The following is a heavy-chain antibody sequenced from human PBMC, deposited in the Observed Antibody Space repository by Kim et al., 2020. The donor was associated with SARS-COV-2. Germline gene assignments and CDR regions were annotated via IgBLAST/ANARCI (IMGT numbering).Heavy chain of an antibody. CDR3: ARDVGVNRGSHSRLVPFGY. CDR2: INPNSGGT. J-gene: IGHJ4*02. Sequence: ASVKVSCKASGYTFTGYYMHWVRQAPGQGLELMGRINPNSGGTNYAQKFQGRVTMTRDTSISTAYMELSRLRSDDTAVYYCARDVGVNRGSHSRLVPFGYWGQGTLVTVSS. V-gene: IGHV1-2*06. CDR1: GYTFTGYY. D-gene: IGHD6-19*01.